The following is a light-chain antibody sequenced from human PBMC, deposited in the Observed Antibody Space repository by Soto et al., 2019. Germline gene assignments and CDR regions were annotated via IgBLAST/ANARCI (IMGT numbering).Light chain of an antibody. Sequence: DIQLTQSPSFLSASIGDRVTITCRASQGMSNYLAWYQQEPGKAPKLLISAASTLQSGVPSRFSGSGSGTEFTLTISSLQPEDFATYYCQQVYSYPFTFGQGTRLDIK. CDR3: QQVYSYPFT. CDR1: QGMSNY. V-gene: IGKV1-9*01. CDR2: AAS. J-gene: IGKJ5*01.